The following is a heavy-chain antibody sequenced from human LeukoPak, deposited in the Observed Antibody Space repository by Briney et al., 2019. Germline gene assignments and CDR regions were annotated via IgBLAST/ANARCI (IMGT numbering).Heavy chain of an antibody. CDR1: RFAFSNYG. CDR2: IKVDGSEI. Sequence: GGSLRLSCAVSRFAFSNYGMSWVRQAPGKGPEWVANIKVDGSEIYHVDSVKGRLTISRDNAKNSLYLKMNSLRAEDTAVYYCTRDRQGPRLYELDIWGQGTTVTVSS. J-gene: IGHJ6*02. D-gene: IGHD2-8*01. V-gene: IGHV3-7*01. CDR3: TRDRQGPRLYELDI.